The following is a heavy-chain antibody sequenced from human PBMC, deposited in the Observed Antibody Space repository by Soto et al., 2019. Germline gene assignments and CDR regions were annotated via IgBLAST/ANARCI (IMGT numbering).Heavy chain of an antibody. CDR2: ISSSDSIV. V-gene: IGHV3-11*01. CDR1: GFTFSDYY. J-gene: IGHJ3*01. D-gene: IGHD1-26*01. CDR3: ARPYSGGPNDPFDV. Sequence: GESLKISCAASGFTFSDYYMSWIRQAPGKGLEWVSYISSSDSIVSYADSVKGRFTISRDNAKNSLYLQMNSLRAEDTAVYFCARPYSGGPNDPFDVWGQGTMVTVS.